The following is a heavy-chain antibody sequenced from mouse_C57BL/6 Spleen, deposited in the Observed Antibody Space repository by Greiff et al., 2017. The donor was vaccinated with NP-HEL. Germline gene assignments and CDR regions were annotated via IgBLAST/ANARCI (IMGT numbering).Heavy chain of an antibody. Sequence: QVQLQQSGAELARPGASVKLSCKASGYTFTSYGISWVKQRTGQGLEWIGEIYPRSGNTYYNEKFQGKATLTADKSSSTAYMELRSLTSEDSAVYFCARLDYDEEFDVWGTGTTVTVSS. CDR1: GYTFTSYG. D-gene: IGHD2-4*01. CDR3: ARLDYDEEFDV. J-gene: IGHJ1*03. CDR2: IYPRSGNT. V-gene: IGHV1-81*01.